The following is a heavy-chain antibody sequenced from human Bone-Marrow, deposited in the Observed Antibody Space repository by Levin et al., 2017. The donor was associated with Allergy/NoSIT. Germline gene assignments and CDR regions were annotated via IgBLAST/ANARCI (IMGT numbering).Heavy chain of an antibody. V-gene: IGHV3-15*01. J-gene: IGHJ4*02. CDR1: GFTFSDAW. D-gene: IGHD6-19*01. CDR3: EGQWR. CDR2: IKSKYDGETR. Sequence: LSLTCVASGFTFSDAWMSWVRQTPGRGLEWVGRIKSKYDGETRDYAAPVKGRFTISRDDSKNMLYLQMDSLKDEDTGVYYCEGQWRWGQGTLVTVSS.